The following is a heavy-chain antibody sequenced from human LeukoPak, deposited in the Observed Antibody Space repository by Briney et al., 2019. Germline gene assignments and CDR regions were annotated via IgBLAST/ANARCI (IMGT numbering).Heavy chain of an antibody. J-gene: IGHJ4*02. CDR2: IYHSGST. CDR3: VAGDGYNYHY. V-gene: IGHV4-38-2*02. D-gene: IGHD5-24*01. Sequence: SETLSLTCTVSGYSISSGYYWGWIRQPPGKGLEWIGSIYHSGSTYYNPSLKSRVTISVDTSKNQFSLKLSSVTAADTAVYYCVAGDGYNYHYWGQGTLVTVSS. CDR1: GYSISSGYY.